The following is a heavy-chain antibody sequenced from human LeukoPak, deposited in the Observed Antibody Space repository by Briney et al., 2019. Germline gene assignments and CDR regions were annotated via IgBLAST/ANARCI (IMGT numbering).Heavy chain of an antibody. D-gene: IGHD6-13*01. V-gene: IGHV3-23*01. CDR3: AKETMAAAPACVDY. CDR1: GFAFSSYA. Sequence: SGGSLRLSCAASGFAFSSYAMTWVRQAPGKGLEWVSDISGSGDFTYYADSVKGRFTISRDNSKNTLYLQMNGLRAEDTAVYYCAKETMAAAPACVDYWGQGTPVTVSS. J-gene: IGHJ4*02. CDR2: ISGSGDFT.